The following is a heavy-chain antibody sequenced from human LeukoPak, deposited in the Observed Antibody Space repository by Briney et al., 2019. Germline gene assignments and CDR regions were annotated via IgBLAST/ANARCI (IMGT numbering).Heavy chain of an antibody. CDR2: IHHSGST. J-gene: IGHJ4*02. CDR3: ARDRRELLDY. D-gene: IGHD1-26*01. V-gene: IGHV4-38-2*02. CDR1: GYFISSGYY. Sequence: SETLSLTCTVSGYFISSGYYWGWIRQPPGKGLQWIGSIHHSGSTYYNPSLKSRVTISVDTSKNQFSLKLSSVTAADTAVYYCARDRRELLDYWGQGTLVTVSS.